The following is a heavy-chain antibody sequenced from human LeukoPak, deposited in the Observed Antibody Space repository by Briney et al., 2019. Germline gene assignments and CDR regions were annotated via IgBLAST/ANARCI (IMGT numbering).Heavy chain of an antibody. Sequence: ASVKVSCKASGYTITGYYMHWVRQAPGQGLEWMGWINPNSGGTNYAQKFQGRVTMTRDTSISTAYMELSRLRSDDTAVYYCARDDVTMVRGVRISYYYYGMDVWGKGTTVTVSS. J-gene: IGHJ6*04. V-gene: IGHV1-2*02. D-gene: IGHD3-10*01. CDR1: GYTITGYY. CDR2: INPNSGGT. CDR3: ARDDVTMVRGVRISYYYYGMDV.